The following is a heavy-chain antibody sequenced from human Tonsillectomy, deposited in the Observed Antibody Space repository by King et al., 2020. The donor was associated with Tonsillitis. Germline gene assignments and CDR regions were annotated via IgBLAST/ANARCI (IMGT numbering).Heavy chain of an antibody. J-gene: IGHJ3*02. D-gene: IGHD3-22*01. Sequence: VQLVESGGGLVKPGGSLRLSCAGSGFPFSNHEMNWVRQPPGKGLEWVSSISANSRYISYADSVKGRFTVSRDKAKTSLYLQMNSLRAEDTAVYYCAKDKGAGYYDSSRGAFDNW. V-gene: IGHV3-21*06. CDR2: ISANSRYI. CDR1: GFPFSNHE. CDR3: AKDKGAGYYDSSRGAFDN.